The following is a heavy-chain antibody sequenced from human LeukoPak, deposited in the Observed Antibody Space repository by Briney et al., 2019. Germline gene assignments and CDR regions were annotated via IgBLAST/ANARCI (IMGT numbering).Heavy chain of an antibody. CDR2: SGSSGTTI. CDR3: ARVPKSHYYDSSGYYYDF. J-gene: IGHJ4*02. D-gene: IGHD3-22*01. V-gene: IGHV3-11*01. Sequence: GGSLRLSCAASGFSFSDYYMSWIRQAPGKGLEWVSYSGSSGTTIYYADSVKGRFTISRDNAKNSLCLQMNSLRAEDTAVYYCARVPKSHYYDSSGYYYDFWGQGTLVTVFS. CDR1: GFSFSDYY.